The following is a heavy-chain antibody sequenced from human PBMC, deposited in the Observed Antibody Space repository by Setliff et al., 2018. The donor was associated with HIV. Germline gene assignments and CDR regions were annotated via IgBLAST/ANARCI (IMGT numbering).Heavy chain of an antibody. D-gene: IGHD5-18*01. CDR1: GVSISSQY. J-gene: IGHJ4*02. Sequence: SETLSLTCAVSGVSISSQYWSWIRQPPGKGLEWIGFIYYNVNNNYNPSLKSRVSISVDTSKNQFSLQVTSVTAADTAVYYCAGAAYSYGYNDYWGQGTLVTVSS. CDR3: AGAAYSYGYNDY. CDR2: IYYNVNN. V-gene: IGHV4-59*11.